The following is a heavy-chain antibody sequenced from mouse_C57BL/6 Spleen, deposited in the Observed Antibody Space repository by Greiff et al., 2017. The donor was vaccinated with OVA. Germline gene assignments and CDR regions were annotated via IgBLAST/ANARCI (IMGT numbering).Heavy chain of an antibody. Sequence: QVQLQQPGAELVKPGASVKLSCKASGYTFTSYWMHWVKQRPGQGLEWIGMIHPNSGSTNYNEKFKSKATLTVDTSSSTAYMQLSSLTSEDSAVYYCATGYGSSYGWYFDVWGTGTTVTVSS. CDR1: GYTFTSYW. CDR3: ATGYGSSYGWYFDV. CDR2: IHPNSGST. D-gene: IGHD1-1*01. V-gene: IGHV1-64*01. J-gene: IGHJ1*03.